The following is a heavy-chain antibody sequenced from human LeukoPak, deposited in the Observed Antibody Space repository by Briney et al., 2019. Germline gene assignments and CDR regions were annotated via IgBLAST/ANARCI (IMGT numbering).Heavy chain of an antibody. J-gene: IGHJ6*04. V-gene: IGHV3-33*05. D-gene: IGHD3-10*02. CDR3: AELGITMIGGV. CDR1: GFTFSSFD. CDR2: ISYDGSNK. Sequence: GGSLRLPCAASGFTFSSFDIHWVRQAPGKGLEWVAVISYDGSNKYYADSVKGRFTISRDNSKNTLYLQMNSLRAEDTAVYYCAELGITMIGGVWGKGTTVTISS.